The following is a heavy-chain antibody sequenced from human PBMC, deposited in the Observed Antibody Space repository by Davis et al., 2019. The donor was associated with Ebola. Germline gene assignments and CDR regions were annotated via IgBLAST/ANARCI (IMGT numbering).Heavy chain of an antibody. CDR2: IYFTGRT. CDR3: ARQQQLDK. D-gene: IGHD6-13*01. Sequence: SEPLSLTCTVPGGSIRSFYWTWIRQPPGKGLEWIGNIYFTGRTNYNPSLNGRVIFSLDTSKNQFSLRLSSVTTADTALYYCARQQQLDKWGQGALVIVSS. V-gene: IGHV4-59*01. J-gene: IGHJ4*02. CDR1: GGSIRSFY.